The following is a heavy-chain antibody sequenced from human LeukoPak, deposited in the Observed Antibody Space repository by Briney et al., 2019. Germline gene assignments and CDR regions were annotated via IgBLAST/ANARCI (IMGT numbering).Heavy chain of an antibody. V-gene: IGHV4-34*01. CDR1: GGSFSGYY. J-gene: IGHJ4*02. CDR2: INHSGST. CDR3: ARGFGSIGFGELLSPFDY. D-gene: IGHD3-10*01. Sequence: PSETLSLTCAVYGGSFSGYYWSWIRQPPGKGLEWIGEINHSGSTNYNPSLKSRVTISVDTSKNQFSLKLSSVTAADTAVYYCARGFGSIGFGELLSPFDYWGQGTLVTVSS.